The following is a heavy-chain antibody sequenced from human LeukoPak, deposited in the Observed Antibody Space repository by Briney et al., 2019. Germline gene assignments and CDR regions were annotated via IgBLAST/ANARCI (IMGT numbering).Heavy chain of an antibody. CDR3: ARAEGSCSGAYTLDY. CDR2: IYSSGTT. D-gene: IGHD3-10*02. CDR1: GGSTINYF. Sequence: KSSETLSLTCTVSGGSTINYFRSWIRQPAGKGLEWIGHIYSSGTTHYNPSLNNRVTISLDASTSQFSLHLNSVTAADTAVYFCARAEGSCSGAYTLDYWGQGILVTVSS. V-gene: IGHV4-4*07. J-gene: IGHJ4*02.